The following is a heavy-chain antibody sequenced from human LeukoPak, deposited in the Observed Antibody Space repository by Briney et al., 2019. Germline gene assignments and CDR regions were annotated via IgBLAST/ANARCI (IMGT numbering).Heavy chain of an antibody. J-gene: IGHJ4*02. Sequence: ASVKDSCKVSGYTLTELSMHWVRPAPGKGLEWMGGFYPEDGETIYAQKFQGRVTMTEDTSTDTAYMELSSLRSEDTAVYYCATAFQVAATYDYWGQGTLVTVSS. CDR1: GYTLTELS. V-gene: IGHV1-24*01. CDR2: FYPEDGET. D-gene: IGHD2-15*01. CDR3: ATAFQVAATYDY.